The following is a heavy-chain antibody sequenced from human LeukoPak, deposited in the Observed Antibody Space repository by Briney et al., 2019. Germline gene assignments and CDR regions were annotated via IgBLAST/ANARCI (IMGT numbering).Heavy chain of an antibody. V-gene: IGHV3-7*01. CDR2: IKQDGSEK. J-gene: IGHJ3*02. Sequence: GGSLRLSCAASGFTFSSYWMSWVRQAPGKGLEWVANIKQDGSEKYYVDSVKGRFTISRDNAKNSLYLQMNSLRAEDTAVYYCARVKYGGNSPGAFDIWGQGTMVTVSS. D-gene: IGHD4-23*01. CDR3: ARVKYGGNSPGAFDI. CDR1: GFTFSSYW.